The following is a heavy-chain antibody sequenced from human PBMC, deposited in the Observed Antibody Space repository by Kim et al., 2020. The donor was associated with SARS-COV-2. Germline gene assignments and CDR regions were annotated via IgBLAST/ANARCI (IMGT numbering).Heavy chain of an antibody. Sequence: GGSLRLSCAASGFTFSSYWMTWVRQAPGKGLEWVANIKEDGSQTYYVDSLKGRFTISRDNAKNSLYLQMNSLRAEDTAVYYCARDPTRRLYSCGQGTLVT. V-gene: IGHV3-7*03. CDR1: GFTFSSYW. D-gene: IGHD1-1*01. CDR2: IKEDGSQT. J-gene: IGHJ4*02. CDR3: ARDPTRRLYS.